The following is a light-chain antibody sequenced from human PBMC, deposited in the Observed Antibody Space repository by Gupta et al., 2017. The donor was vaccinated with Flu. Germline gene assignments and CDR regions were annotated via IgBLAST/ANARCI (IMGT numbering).Light chain of an antibody. CDR2: DAS. CDR3: QKYNSATRGRT. J-gene: IGKJ4*01. CDR1: QDISNY. Sequence: DSQMTQSPSSLSASVGDRDTITCRASQDISNYLAWYQQKPGKVPNLLIYDASTLQSGVPPRFSVSASGTDFTLTISILQPEDVATYFCQKYNSATRGRTFGGGTKVEIK. V-gene: IGKV1-27*01.